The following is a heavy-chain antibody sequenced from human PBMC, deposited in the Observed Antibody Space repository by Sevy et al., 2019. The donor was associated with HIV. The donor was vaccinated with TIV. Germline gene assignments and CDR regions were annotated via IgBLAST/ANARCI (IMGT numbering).Heavy chain of an antibody. CDR2: FSFGCGEI. CDR1: GFTFSKYS. D-gene: IGHD2-8*01. J-gene: IGHJ4*02. Sequence: GGSLRLSCAASGFTFSKYSMSWVRQPPGKGLEWVSTFSFGCGEINYADSVKGRFTISRDNSKSTVYLQMNNLRPEETAVYYCAREGCTKPHDYWGQGTLVTVSS. CDR3: AREGCTKPHDY. V-gene: IGHV3-23*01.